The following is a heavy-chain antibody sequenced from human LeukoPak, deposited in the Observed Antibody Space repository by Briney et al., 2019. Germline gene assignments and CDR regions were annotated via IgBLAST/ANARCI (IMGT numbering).Heavy chain of an antibody. V-gene: IGHV3-53*01. CDR3: AREASGSYFHN. Sequence: GSLRLSCAASGFIVGNSYMSWVRQAPGKGLEWISLNRTDDSTYYADSVKGRFTISRDTSRNTLYLQMNILRAEDTAVYYCAREASGSYFHNWGQGTLVTVSS. CDR1: GFIVGNSY. CDR2: NRTDDST. D-gene: IGHD1-26*01. J-gene: IGHJ1*01.